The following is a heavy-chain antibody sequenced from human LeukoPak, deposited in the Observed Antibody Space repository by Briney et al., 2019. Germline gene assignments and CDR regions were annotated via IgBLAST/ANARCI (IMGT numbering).Heavy chain of an antibody. J-gene: IGHJ4*02. Sequence: ASVKVSCKASGYTLTSYGISWVRQAPGQGLEWMGWISAYNGNTNYAQKLQGRVTMTTDTSTSTAYMELRSLRSDDTAVYYCARNTPLLWFGELFPDPGDGDFDYWGQGSLVTVSS. D-gene: IGHD3-10*01. CDR2: ISAYNGNT. V-gene: IGHV1-18*01. CDR3: ARNTPLLWFGELFPDPGDGDFDY. CDR1: GYTLTSYG.